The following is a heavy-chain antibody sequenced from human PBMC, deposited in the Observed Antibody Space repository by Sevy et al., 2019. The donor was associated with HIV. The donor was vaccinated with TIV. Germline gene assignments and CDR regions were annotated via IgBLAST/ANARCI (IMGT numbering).Heavy chain of an antibody. Sequence: GGSLRLSCAASGFTFSDYYMSWIRQAPGKGLEWVSYISSSSSYPNYADSVKGRFTISRDNAKNSLYLQMNSLRAEDTAVYYCVRDGEEGGWLPGYCSGGSCSNNYYYYMDVWGKGTTVTVSS. CDR2: ISSSSSYP. J-gene: IGHJ6*03. D-gene: IGHD2-15*01. CDR3: VRDGEEGGWLPGYCSGGSCSNNYYYYMDV. V-gene: IGHV3-11*06. CDR1: GFTFSDYY.